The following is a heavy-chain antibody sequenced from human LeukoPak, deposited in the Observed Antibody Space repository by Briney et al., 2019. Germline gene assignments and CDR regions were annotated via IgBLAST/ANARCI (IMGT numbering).Heavy chain of an antibody. CDR2: IRQDGSEK. D-gene: IGHD2-8*02. CDR1: GFTFGDYW. CDR3: ARDGTAPGLYFDL. J-gene: IGHJ4*01. V-gene: IGHV3-7*01. Sequence: GGSLRLSCAASGFTFGDYWMNWVRLAPGKGLEWVASIRQDGSEKSYVDSVKGRFTISRDNTWNSLYLQMNSLRAEDTAVYYCARDGTAPGLYFDLWGQGTLVTVSS.